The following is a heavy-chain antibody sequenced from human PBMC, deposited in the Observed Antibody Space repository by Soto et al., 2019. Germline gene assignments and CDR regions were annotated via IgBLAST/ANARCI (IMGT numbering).Heavy chain of an antibody. D-gene: IGHD2-2*01. CDR3: ASLKIGYCSSTSCLPTYYYYGMDV. V-gene: IGHV4-34*01. CDR1: GGSFSGYY. J-gene: IGHJ6*02. Sequence: SETLSLTGPVYGGSFSGYYWGWIRQPPGKGLESIGGLNHSGSTNYNPSLNSRVTISVDTSKNQFSLKLSSVTAADTAVYYCASLKIGYCSSTSCLPTYYYYGMDVWGQGTTVTVSS. CDR2: LNHSGST.